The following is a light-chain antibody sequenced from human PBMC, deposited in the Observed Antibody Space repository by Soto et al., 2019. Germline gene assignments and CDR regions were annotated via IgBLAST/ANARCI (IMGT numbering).Light chain of an antibody. J-gene: IGKJ1*01. CDR1: QSISSW. CDR2: DAS. V-gene: IGKV1-5*01. Sequence: DIQMTQSPSTLSASVGDRVTITCRASQSISSWLAWYQQKPGKAPKPLIYDASSLESGVPSRFSGSGSGTEFTLTISSLQPDDFATYYCQQYNSYSTGTFGQGTKVDIK. CDR3: QQYNSYSTGT.